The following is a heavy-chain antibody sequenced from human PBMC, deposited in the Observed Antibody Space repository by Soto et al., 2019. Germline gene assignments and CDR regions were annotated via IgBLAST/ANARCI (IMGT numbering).Heavy chain of an antibody. J-gene: IGHJ4*02. CDR1: GGSISSSSYY. CDR3: ARRGDIAY. CDR2: IYYSGST. V-gene: IGHV4-39*01. Sequence: QLQLQESGPGLVKPSETLSLTCTVSGGSISSSSYYWGWIRQPPGKGLEWIGSIYYSGSTYYNPSLWSRVTISAATSKNQFYPKLSSVPAADPAVYYCARRGDIAYWGQGTLVPVSS. D-gene: IGHD3-9*01.